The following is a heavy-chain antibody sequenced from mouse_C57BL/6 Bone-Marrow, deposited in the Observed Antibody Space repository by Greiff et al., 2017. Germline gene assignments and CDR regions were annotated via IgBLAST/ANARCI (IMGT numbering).Heavy chain of an antibody. V-gene: IGHV1-59*01. CDR2: IDPSDSYT. CDR3: ARSATWDRVAY. J-gene: IGHJ3*01. Sequence: QVQLQQPGAELVRPGTSVKLSCKASGYTFTSYWMHWVKQRPGQGLEWIGVIDPSDSYTNYNQKFKGKATLTVDTSSSTAYMQLSSLTSEDSAVYYCARSATWDRVAYWGQGTLVTVSA. D-gene: IGHD3-3*01. CDR1: GYTFTSYW.